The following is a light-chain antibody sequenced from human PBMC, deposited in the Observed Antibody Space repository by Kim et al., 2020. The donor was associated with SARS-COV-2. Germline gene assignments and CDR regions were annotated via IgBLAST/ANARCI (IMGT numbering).Light chain of an antibody. CDR1: QSISTW. Sequence: DIQVTQSPSILSASVGDRVTISCRASQSISTWLAWYQQKPWKAPKLLMFKASTLQSGVSSRFSGSGSGTEFTLTVSSLQPDDFATYYCQQYNSYPWTFGQGTKVDIK. J-gene: IGKJ1*01. CDR3: QQYNSYPWT. V-gene: IGKV1-5*03. CDR2: KAS.